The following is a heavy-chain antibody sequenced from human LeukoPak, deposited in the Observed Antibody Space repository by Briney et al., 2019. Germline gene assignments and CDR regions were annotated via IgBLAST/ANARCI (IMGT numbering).Heavy chain of an antibody. CDR3: ARESTYYYYYYMDV. V-gene: IGHV3-20*04. D-gene: IGHD5/OR15-5a*01. J-gene: IGHJ6*03. Sequence: GGSLRLSCAASGFAFDDYGMSWVRQAPGKGLEWVSGINWNGGSTGYADSVKGRFTISRDNAKNSLYLQMNSLRAEDTALYYCARESTYYYYYYMDVWGKGTTVTVSS. CDR2: INWNGGST. CDR1: GFAFDDYG.